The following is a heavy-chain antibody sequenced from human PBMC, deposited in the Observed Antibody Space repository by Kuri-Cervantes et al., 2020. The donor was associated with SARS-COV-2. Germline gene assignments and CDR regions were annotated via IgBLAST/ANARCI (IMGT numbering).Heavy chain of an antibody. Sequence: GSLRLSCAASGFTFSSYAMSWVRQAPGKGLEWIGEINHSGSTNYNPSLKSRVTISLDTSKDQFSLILNSVIAADTSVYYCAISLLIFSKNAVGSSSIDYWGQGTLVTVSS. D-gene: IGHD6-6*01. J-gene: IGHJ4*02. CDR2: INHSGST. CDR1: GFTFSSYA. V-gene: IGHV4-34*08. CDR3: AISLLIFSKNAVGSSSIDY.